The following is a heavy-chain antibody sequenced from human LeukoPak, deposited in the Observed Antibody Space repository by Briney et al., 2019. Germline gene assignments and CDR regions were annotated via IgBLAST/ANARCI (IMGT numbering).Heavy chain of an antibody. V-gene: IGHV3-74*01. Sequence: GGSLRLSCAAPGFTFSSYWMHWVRQAPGKGVVWVSRINRDGSRTSYADSVKGRFTISRDNANNTLYLQMNSLRAEDTAVYYCARHPTLYPDWGQGTLVTVSS. CDR2: INRDGSRT. CDR3: ARHPTLYPD. D-gene: IGHD2-8*01. J-gene: IGHJ4*02. CDR1: GFTFSSYW.